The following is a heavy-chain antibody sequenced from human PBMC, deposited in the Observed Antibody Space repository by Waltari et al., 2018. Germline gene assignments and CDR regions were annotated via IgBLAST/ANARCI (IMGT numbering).Heavy chain of an antibody. J-gene: IGHJ1*01. D-gene: IGHD3-22*01. Sequence: QVQLVQSGAEVKKPGASVKVSCKASGYTFPSYYMHWVRQAPGQGLEWMGIINPSGGSTSYAQKFQGRVTMTRDTSTSTVYMELSSLRSEDTAVYYCARDRSSGLEYFQHWGQGTLVTVSS. CDR3: ARDRSSGLEYFQH. CDR1: GYTFPSYY. V-gene: IGHV1-46*03. CDR2: INPSGGST.